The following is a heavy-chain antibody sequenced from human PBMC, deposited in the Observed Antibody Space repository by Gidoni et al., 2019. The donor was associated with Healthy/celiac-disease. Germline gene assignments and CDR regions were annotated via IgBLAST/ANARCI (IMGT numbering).Heavy chain of an antibody. V-gene: IGHV3-9*01. CDR3: AKDTGYYYDSSGPGYFDL. Sequence: EVQLVESGGGLVQPGRSLRLSCAAPGFTFHDYAMHWVRQAPGKGREWVSGISWNSGSIGYADSVKGRFTISRDNAKNSLYLQMNSLRAEDTALYYCAKDTGYYYDSSGPGYFDLWGRGTLVTVSS. D-gene: IGHD3-22*01. CDR2: ISWNSGSI. J-gene: IGHJ2*01. CDR1: GFTFHDYA.